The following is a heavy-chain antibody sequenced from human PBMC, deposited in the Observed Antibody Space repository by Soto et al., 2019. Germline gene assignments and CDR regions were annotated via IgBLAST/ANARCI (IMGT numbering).Heavy chain of an antibody. CDR1: GGTFSSYA. CDR2: IIPIFGTA. CDR3: AREGVTMVRGVIIPFWFDP. Sequence: QVQLVQSGAEVKKPGSSVKVSCKASGGTFSSYAISWVRQAPGQGLEWMGGIIPIFGTANYAQKFQGRVKITADESTSTAYMELSSLRSEDTAVYYCAREGVTMVRGVIIPFWFDPWGQGTLVTVSS. D-gene: IGHD3-10*01. V-gene: IGHV1-69*12. J-gene: IGHJ5*02.